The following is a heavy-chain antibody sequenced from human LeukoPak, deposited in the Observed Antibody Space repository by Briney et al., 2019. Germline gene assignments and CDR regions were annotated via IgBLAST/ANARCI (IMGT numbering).Heavy chain of an antibody. D-gene: IGHD5-18*01. V-gene: IGHV3-66*02. CDR3: ARDLGYLYGYYYYGMDV. CDR1: GFTVSSNY. J-gene: IGHJ6*04. Sequence: GGSLRLSCAASGFTVSSNYMGWVRQAPGKGLEWVSGIYSGCSTYHADAVKGRFTISRGISKNTLYLQMHSLRSEDTAVYYCARDLGYLYGYYYYGMDVWGKGTTVTVSS. CDR2: IYSGCST.